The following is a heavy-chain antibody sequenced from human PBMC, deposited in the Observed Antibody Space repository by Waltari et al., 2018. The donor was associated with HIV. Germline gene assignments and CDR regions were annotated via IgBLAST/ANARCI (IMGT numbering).Heavy chain of an antibody. J-gene: IGHJ4*02. CDR1: GYSISRDYY. Sequence: QVQLHESGPGMVKPSETLSLTCAASGYSISRDYYWGWIRQPPGKGLEWIGSASRSGSTYYSPSLKSRVTISLDTSKNQFSLKLNSVAAADTAVYYCGSGSRRGHSHGIDYWGQGTLVTVSS. CDR3: GSGSRRGHSHGIDY. V-gene: IGHV4-38-2*01. CDR2: ASRSGST. D-gene: IGHD5-18*01.